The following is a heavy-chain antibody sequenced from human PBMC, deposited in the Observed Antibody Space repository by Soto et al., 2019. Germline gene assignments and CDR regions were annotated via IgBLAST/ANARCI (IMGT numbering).Heavy chain of an antibody. J-gene: IGHJ4*02. V-gene: IGHV3-15*01. CDR1: GFSFSDAW. CDR3: TTGVDGYNPFDY. CDR2: IKSKAHGETA. Sequence: EAQLVESGGGLVEPGGSLRVSCAASGFSFSDAWMIWVRQAPGKGLEWVGRIKSKAHGETADYAAPVKGRFTISRDDSKYTVYLQMNNLKIKDTAVYYCTTGVDGYNPFDYWGQGTLVTVSS. D-gene: IGHD5-12*01.